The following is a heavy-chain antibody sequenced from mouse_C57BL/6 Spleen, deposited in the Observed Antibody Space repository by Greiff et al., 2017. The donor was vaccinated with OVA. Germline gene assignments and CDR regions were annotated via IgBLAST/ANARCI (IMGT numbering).Heavy chain of an antibody. Sequence: VQLQQSGPELVKPGASVKIPCKASGYTFTDYNMDWVKQSHGKSLEWIGDINPNNGGTTYNQKFKGKATLTVDKSSSTAYLELRSLTSEDTAVYYCARSVYSNSYWYFDVWGTGTTVTVSS. J-gene: IGHJ1*03. CDR1: GYTFTDYN. CDR2: INPNNGGT. V-gene: IGHV1-18*01. CDR3: ARSVYSNSYWYFDV. D-gene: IGHD2-5*01.